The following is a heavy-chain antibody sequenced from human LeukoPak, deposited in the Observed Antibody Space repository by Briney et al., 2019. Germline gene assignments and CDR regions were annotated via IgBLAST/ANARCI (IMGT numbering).Heavy chain of an antibody. V-gene: IGHV1-2*02. CDR1: GYTFTGYY. Sequence: ASVKVSCKASGYTFTGYYMHWVRQAPGQGLEWMGWINPNSGGTNYAQKFQGRVTMTRDTSISIAYMELSRLRSDDTAVYYCARDFSVRSPHCSSTSCYTFQHWGQGTLVTVSS. J-gene: IGHJ1*01. CDR2: INPNSGGT. CDR3: ARDFSVRSPHCSSTSCYTFQH. D-gene: IGHD2-2*02.